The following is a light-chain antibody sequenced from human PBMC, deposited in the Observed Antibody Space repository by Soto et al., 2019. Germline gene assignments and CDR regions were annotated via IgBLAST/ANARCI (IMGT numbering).Light chain of an antibody. CDR2: SNY. Sequence: QSVLSQPPPASGTPGHRFTISCSGSSSNIESNTVTWYQQLPGTAPKLVIYSNYDRPSGVPDRFSGSTSGTSASLVIRGLQSEDEADYSCAAWDDILNGYVFGGGTKVTVL. V-gene: IGLV1-44*01. CDR1: SSNIESNT. CDR3: AAWDDILNGYV. J-gene: IGLJ1*01.